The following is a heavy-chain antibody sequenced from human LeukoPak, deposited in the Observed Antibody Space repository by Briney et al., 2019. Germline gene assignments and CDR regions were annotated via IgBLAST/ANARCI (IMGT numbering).Heavy chain of an antibody. V-gene: IGHV4-61*02. D-gene: IGHD4-17*01. CDR2: IYTSGST. CDR1: GGSISSGSYY. CDR3: ARHVISGRNPRPGYGDYLPDAFDI. J-gene: IGHJ3*02. Sequence: KTSETLSLTCTVSGGSISSGSYYWSWIRQPAGKGLEWIGRIYTSGSTNYNPSLKSRVTISVDTSKNQFSLKLSSVTAADTAVYYCARHVISGRNPRPGYGDYLPDAFDIWGQGTMVTVSS.